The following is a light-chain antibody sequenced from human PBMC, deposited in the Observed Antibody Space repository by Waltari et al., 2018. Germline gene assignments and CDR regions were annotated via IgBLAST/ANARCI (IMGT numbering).Light chain of an antibody. J-gene: IGKJ4*01. CDR3: QQRANWPLT. CDR1: PSVRSY. Sequence: ELVLTQSPATLSLSPGERVTLSCRASPSVRSYLGWYQQKPGQAPRLLIYDASNRATGIPARFSGSGSGTDFTLTISSLEFEDFAVYYCQQRANWPLTFGGGTKVEIK. CDR2: DAS. V-gene: IGKV3-11*01.